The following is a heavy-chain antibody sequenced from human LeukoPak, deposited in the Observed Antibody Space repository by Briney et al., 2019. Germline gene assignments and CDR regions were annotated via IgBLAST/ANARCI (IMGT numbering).Heavy chain of an antibody. CDR1: GFTVGNGK. D-gene: IGHD1-26*01. CDR3: ARDDAMGATIDY. J-gene: IGHJ4*02. V-gene: IGHV3-48*03. CDR2: ISSSGSTI. Sequence: VGSRRLSCAASGFTVGNGKMKWVRQAPGKGQEWVSYISSSGSTIYYADPVKGRFTISRDNAKNSLSLQMNSLRAEDTAVYYCARDDAMGATIDYWGQGTLVTVSS.